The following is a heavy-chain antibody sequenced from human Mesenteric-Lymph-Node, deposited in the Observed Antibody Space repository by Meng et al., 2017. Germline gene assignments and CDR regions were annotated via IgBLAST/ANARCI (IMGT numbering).Heavy chain of an antibody. Sequence: VQLQQWGAGLLKPSETLSRTCAVHGGSFSGYYWSWSRQPPGKGLEWIGEINHSGSTNYNPSLKSRVTISVDTSKNQFSLKLSSVTAADTAVYYCARTIGGADIVVVPAAYYFDYWGQGTLVTVSS. CDR3: ARTIGGADIVVVPAAYYFDY. CDR2: INHSGST. CDR1: GGSFSGYY. J-gene: IGHJ4*02. D-gene: IGHD2-2*01. V-gene: IGHV4-34*01.